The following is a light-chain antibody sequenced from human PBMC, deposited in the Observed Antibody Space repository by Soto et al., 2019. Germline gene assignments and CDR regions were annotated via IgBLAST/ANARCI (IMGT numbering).Light chain of an antibody. CDR1: QSVSSTY. J-gene: IGKJ1*01. CDR2: GAS. CDR3: QQYGSSPRT. V-gene: IGKV3-20*01. Sequence: EIVLTQSPGTLSLSPGEIATLSCRASQSVSSTYLIWYQQKPGQAPRLLIYGASSRATGIPDRFSGSGSGTDFTLTISRLEPEDFAVYYCQQYGSSPRTFGQGTKVDIK.